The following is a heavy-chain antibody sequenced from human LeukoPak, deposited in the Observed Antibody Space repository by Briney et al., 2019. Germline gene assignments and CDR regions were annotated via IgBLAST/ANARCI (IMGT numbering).Heavy chain of an antibody. Sequence: GGSLRLSCAASGFTFSDHYMDWVRQAPGKGLEWVGRTRKKSNSYTTEYAASVKGRFTISRDDSRNSLYLQMNSLRAADTAVYYCATRAAAGTDLYYFNYWGQGTVVTVSS. V-gene: IGHV3-72*01. J-gene: IGHJ4*02. D-gene: IGHD6-13*01. CDR1: GFTFSDHY. CDR2: TRKKSNSYTT. CDR3: ATRAAAGTDLYYFNY.